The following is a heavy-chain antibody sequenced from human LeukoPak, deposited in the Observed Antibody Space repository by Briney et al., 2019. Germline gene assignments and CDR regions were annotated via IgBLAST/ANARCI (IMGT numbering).Heavy chain of an antibody. D-gene: IGHD3-10*01. CDR3: ASSRVPYYYYYMDV. V-gene: IGHV3-7*01. CDR2: IKQDGSEK. CDR1: GFTFSSYW. Sequence: GGSLRLSCAASGFTFSSYWMSWVRQAPGKGLEWVANIKQDGSEKYYVDSVKGRFTISRDNAKNSLCLQMNSLRAEDTAVYYCASSRVPYYYYYMDVWGKGTTVTVSS. J-gene: IGHJ6*03.